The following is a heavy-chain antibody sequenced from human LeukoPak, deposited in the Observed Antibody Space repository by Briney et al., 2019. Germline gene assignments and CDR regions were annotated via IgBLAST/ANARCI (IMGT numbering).Heavy chain of an antibody. CDR2: IKQDGSEK. D-gene: IGHD3-22*01. J-gene: IGHJ4*02. CDR3: ARSRGDSSGYYYYKFDY. CDR1: GFDFSSNW. V-gene: IGHV3-7*01. Sequence: GGSLRLSCAASGFDFSSNWMHWVRHAPGKGLEWVANIKQDGSEKYYVDSVKGRFTISRDNFKNTLYLQMNSLRAEDTAVYYCARSRGDSSGYYYYKFDYWGQGALVTVSS.